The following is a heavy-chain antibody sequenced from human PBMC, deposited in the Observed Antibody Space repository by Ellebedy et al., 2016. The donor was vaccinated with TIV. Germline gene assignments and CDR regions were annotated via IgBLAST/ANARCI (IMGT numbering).Heavy chain of an antibody. V-gene: IGHV4-34*01. CDR1: GGSFSGYS. J-gene: IGHJ5*02. Sequence: SETLSLXXGVYGGSFSGYSWSWNRQPPGNVLEWHGEINESESPNYNRSLKSRVTMPLDTSKNQLSLILSSGSAADTAVYYCSRERYGSGTDRPTLWFDPWGQGTLVTVSS. CDR3: SRERYGSGTDRPTLWFDP. D-gene: IGHD3-10*01. CDR2: INESESP.